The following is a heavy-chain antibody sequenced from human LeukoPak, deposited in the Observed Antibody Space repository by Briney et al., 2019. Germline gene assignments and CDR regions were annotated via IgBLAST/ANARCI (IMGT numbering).Heavy chain of an antibody. CDR3: TRTDETAPAEDFQH. Sequence: GGSLRLSCAASGFSVSSNYMSWVRQAPGKGLEWVSVIYSGGSTYYADSVKGRFTISRDNSKNTLYLQMKSLRAEDTAVYYCTRTDETAPAEDFQHWGQGTLVTVSS. CDR1: GFSVSSNY. V-gene: IGHV3-53*01. J-gene: IGHJ1*01. CDR2: IYSGGST. D-gene: IGHD2-21*02.